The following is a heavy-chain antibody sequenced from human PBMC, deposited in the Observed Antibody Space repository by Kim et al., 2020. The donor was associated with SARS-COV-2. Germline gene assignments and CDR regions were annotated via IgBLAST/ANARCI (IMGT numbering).Heavy chain of an antibody. CDR1: GGSFSGYY. V-gene: IGHV4-34*01. J-gene: IGHJ5*02. D-gene: IGHD3-3*01. CDR2: INHSGST. Sequence: SETLSLTCAVYGGSFSGYYWSWIRQPPGKGLEWIGEINHSGSTNYNPSLKSRVTISVDTSKNQFSLKLSSVTAADTAVYYCARWGEPYDFWSGYYTSGFDPWGQGTLVTVSS. CDR3: ARWGEPYDFWSGYYTSGFDP.